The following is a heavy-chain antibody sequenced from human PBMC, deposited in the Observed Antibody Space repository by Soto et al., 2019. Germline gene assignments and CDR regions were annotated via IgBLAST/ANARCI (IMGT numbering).Heavy chain of an antibody. V-gene: IGHV1-18*04. Sequence: QIQLVQSGGEVKRPGASVMVSCKASGYSLTSYWISWERLVPGQGLEWMAWITTSNGNRNFSRKFQDRVSLTADISTSTVSMELRSLTADDTAVYYCTRVTLGVFEYWGQGTLVNVSS. CDR2: ITTSNGNR. D-gene: IGHD3-16*01. CDR1: GYSLTSYW. CDR3: TRVTLGVFEY. J-gene: IGHJ4*02.